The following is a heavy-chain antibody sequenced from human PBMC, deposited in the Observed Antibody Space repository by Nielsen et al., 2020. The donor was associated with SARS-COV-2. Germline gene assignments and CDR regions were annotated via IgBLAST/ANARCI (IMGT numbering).Heavy chain of an antibody. CDR2: IYHSGPT. Sequence: SETLSLTCAVFGGSIGSNNWWTWVHQPPGKGLEWLGVIYHSGPTNYNPSLKSRVIMSVDKNNNHFSLKLNSVTAADTATYFCARELSDCNESPCHRLGFDPWGQGILVTVSS. J-gene: IGHJ5*02. CDR1: GGSIGSNNW. V-gene: IGHV4-4*02. D-gene: IGHD2/OR15-2a*01. CDR3: ARELSDCNESPCHRLGFDP.